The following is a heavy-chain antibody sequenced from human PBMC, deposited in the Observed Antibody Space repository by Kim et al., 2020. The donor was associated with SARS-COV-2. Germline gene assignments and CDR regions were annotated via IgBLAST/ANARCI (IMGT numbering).Heavy chain of an antibody. Sequence: GSLRLSCATSGFSFSAYDMNWVRQAPGKGLEWLSFITKSSNTIYYADSVKGRFTISRDNAKNSLYLQMNSLRDEETAVYYCVRDRMGGAFDIWGQGTMV. J-gene: IGHJ3*02. D-gene: IGHD3-16*01. CDR3: VRDRMGGAFDI. V-gene: IGHV3-48*02. CDR2: ITKSSNTI. CDR1: GFSFSAYD.